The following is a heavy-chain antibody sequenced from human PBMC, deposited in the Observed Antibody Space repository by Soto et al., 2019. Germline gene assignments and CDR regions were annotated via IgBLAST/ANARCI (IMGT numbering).Heavy chain of an antibody. J-gene: IGHJ2*01. V-gene: IGHV4-30-4*01. CDR2: IYYSGST. CDR1: CGSISSGDYY. D-gene: IGHD6-13*01. CDR3: AREAQQLVHYWYFDL. Sequence: QVQLQESGPGLVKPSQTLSLTCTVSCGSISSGDYYWRWIRQPPGEGLEWIGSIYYSGSTYYNPSLKSRVTISVDTCENQCSRKLSSVTAADPAVNYCAREAQQLVHYWYFDLWGRGTMVTVSS.